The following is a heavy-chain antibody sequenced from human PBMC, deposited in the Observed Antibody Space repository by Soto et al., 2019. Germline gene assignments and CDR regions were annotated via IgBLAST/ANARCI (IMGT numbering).Heavy chain of an antibody. J-gene: IGHJ6*02. CDR3: ARDSPSSIAAAGHYYYYGMDV. CDR1: GYTFTSYG. Sequence: ASVKVSCKASGYTFTSYGISWVRQAPGQGLEWMGWISAYNGNTNYAQKLQGRVTMTTDTSTSTAYMELRSLRSDDTAVYYCARDSPSSIAAAGHYYYYGMDVWGQGTTVTVSS. D-gene: IGHD6-13*01. V-gene: IGHV1-18*01. CDR2: ISAYNGNT.